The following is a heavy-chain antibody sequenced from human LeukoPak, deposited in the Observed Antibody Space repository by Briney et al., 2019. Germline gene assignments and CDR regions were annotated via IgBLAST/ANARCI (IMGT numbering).Heavy chain of an antibody. CDR3: ATEYSSGWYGDAFDI. CDR2: FDPEDGET. D-gene: IGHD6-19*01. V-gene: IGHV1-24*01. CDR1: GYTLTELS. Sequence: ASVKVSCKVSGYTLTELSMHWVRQAPGKGLEWMGGFDPEDGETIYAQKFQGRVTMTEDTSTDAAYMELSSLRSEDTAVYYCATEYSSGWYGDAFDIWGQGTMVTVSS. J-gene: IGHJ3*02.